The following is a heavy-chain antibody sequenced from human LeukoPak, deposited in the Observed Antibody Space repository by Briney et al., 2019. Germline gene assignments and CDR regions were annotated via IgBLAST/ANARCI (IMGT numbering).Heavy chain of an antibody. CDR2: IYYSGST. CDR3: ARVSRGSADY. J-gene: IGHJ4*02. Sequence: PSETLSLTCTVSGGSISSYYWSWIRQPPGKGLEWIGYIYYSGSTNYNPSLKSRVTISVDTSKNQFSLKLSSVTAADTAVCYCARVSRGSADYWGQGTLVTVSS. D-gene: IGHD3-10*01. V-gene: IGHV4-59*01. CDR1: GGSISSYY.